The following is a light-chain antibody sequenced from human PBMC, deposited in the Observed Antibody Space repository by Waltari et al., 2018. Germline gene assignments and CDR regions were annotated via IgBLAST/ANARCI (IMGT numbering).Light chain of an antibody. J-gene: IGKJ1*01. CDR2: ATS. CDR3: QHYANSPPT. CDR1: QTISYSY. V-gene: IGKV3-20*01. Sequence: EIVLTQSPGTLSLSPGERATLSCRASQTISYSYLAWYQQKPGQAPRLLISATSSRATAIPDRFSGSGSGTDFTLTISRLEPEDFALYFCQHYANSPPTFGQGTKVEIK.